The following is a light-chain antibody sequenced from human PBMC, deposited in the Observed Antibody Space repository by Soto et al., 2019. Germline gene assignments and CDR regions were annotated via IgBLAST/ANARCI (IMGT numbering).Light chain of an antibody. J-gene: IGKJ4*01. V-gene: IGKV3-11*01. CDR2: DAS. CDR1: QSVSSY. CDR3: QQRSNWPLT. Sequence: EIVLTQSPATQSLSPGERATLSCRASQSVSSYLAWYQQKPGQAPRLLIYDASNRATGIPARFSGSGSGTDFTLTISSLEPEDFAVYYCQQRSNWPLTFGGGTKVESK.